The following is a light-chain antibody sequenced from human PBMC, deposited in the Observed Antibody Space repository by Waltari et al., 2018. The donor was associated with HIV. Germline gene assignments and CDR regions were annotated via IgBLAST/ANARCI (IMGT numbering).Light chain of an antibody. CDR1: NGDISDYKY. V-gene: IGLV2-8*01. J-gene: IGLJ2*01. Sequence: QSALTQSPSASGSPGQSVTISCTGANGDISDYKYVSWYQQHSDRPPKLIIFEVPKRPSGVPARFSGSKSGNTASLFVSGLQPEDEATYFCSSFAGTHKLFGGGTKLTVL. CDR2: EVP. CDR3: SSFAGTHKL.